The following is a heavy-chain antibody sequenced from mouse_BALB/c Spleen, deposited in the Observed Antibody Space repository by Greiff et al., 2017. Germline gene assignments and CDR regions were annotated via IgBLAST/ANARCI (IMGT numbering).Heavy chain of an antibody. V-gene: IGHV1-54*01. D-gene: IGHD2-4*01. J-gene: IGHJ3*01. CDR1: GYAFTNYL. Sequence: VNVVESGAELVRPGTSVKVSCKASGYAFTNYLIEWVKQRPGQGLEWIGVINPGSGGTNYNEKFKGKATLTADKSSSTAYMQLSSLTSDDSAVYFCARGDYRFAYWGQGTLVTVSA. CDR3: ARGDYRFAY. CDR2: INPGSGGT.